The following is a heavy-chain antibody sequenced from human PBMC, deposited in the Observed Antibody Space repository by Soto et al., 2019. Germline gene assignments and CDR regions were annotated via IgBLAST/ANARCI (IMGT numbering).Heavy chain of an antibody. Sequence: PGGSLRLSCAASGFTFSSYTMHWVRQAPGKGLEWVAVISYDGSNKYYADSVKGRFTISRDNSKNTLYLQMNSLRAEDTAVYYCARVGGSYRYNWFDPWGQGTLVTVSS. CDR3: ARVGGSYRYNWFDP. V-gene: IGHV3-30-3*01. J-gene: IGHJ5*02. CDR1: GFTFSSYT. D-gene: IGHD1-26*01. CDR2: ISYDGSNK.